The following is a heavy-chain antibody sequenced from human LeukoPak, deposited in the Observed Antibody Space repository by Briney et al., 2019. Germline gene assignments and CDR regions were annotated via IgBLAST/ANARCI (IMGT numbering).Heavy chain of an antibody. Sequence: GGSLRLSWAASGFTFSSYAMHWVRKPPGKGLEGVAVISYDGSNKYYADSVKGRFTISRDNSKNTLYLQMNSLRAEDTAVYYCARDSRVVVVAATLDYWGQGTLVTVSS. D-gene: IGHD2-15*01. J-gene: IGHJ4*02. CDR3: ARDSRVVVVAATLDY. V-gene: IGHV3-30*04. CDR1: GFTFSSYA. CDR2: ISYDGSNK.